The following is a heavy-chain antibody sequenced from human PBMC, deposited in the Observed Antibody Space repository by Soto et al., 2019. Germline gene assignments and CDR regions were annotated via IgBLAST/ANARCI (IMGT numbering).Heavy chain of an antibody. CDR1: GGSISSYY. J-gene: IGHJ4*02. CDR2: IYYSGST. CDR3: ARRYGGTSVY. V-gene: IGHV4-59*08. Sequence: QVQLQESGPGLVKPSETLSLTCTVSGGSISSYYWSWIRQPPGKGLEWIGYIYYSGSTNYNPSLKSRVTISVDTSKNQFSLKLSSVTAADTAVYYCARRYGGTSVYWGQGTLVTVSS. D-gene: IGHD2-15*01.